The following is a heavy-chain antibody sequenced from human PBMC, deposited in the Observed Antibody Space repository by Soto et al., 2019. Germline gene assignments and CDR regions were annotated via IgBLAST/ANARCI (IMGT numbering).Heavy chain of an antibody. CDR2: IYSDGTT. CDR1: GFSVSSSY. Sequence: GGSLRLSCAASGFSVSSSYMTWVRQAPGKGLEWVSVIYSDGTTYFADSVKGRFTISRDNSKNTLYLQMNSLRAEDTAVYYCARELGGLGYFDYWGQGTLVTVSS. D-gene: IGHD3-16*01. CDR3: ARELGGLGYFDY. J-gene: IGHJ4*02. V-gene: IGHV3-53*01.